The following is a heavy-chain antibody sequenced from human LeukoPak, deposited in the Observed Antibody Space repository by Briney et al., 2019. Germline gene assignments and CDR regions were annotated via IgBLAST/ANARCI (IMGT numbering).Heavy chain of an antibody. Sequence: SETLSLTCTVSGGSISSYYWSWIRQPPGKGLEWIGYIYYSGSTNYNPSLKSRVTISVDTSENQFSLKLSSVTAADTAVYYCARGVYRDGYNLWGQGTLVTVSS. CDR1: GGSISSYY. D-gene: IGHD5-24*01. CDR2: IYYSGST. CDR3: ARGVYRDGYNL. J-gene: IGHJ4*02. V-gene: IGHV4-59*01.